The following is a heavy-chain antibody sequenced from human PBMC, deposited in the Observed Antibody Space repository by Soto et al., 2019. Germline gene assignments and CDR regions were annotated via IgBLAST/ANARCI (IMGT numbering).Heavy chain of an antibody. Sequence: GSGPTLVNPTQTLTLTCTFSGFSLSTSGVGVGWIRQPPGKALEWLALIYWDDDKRYSPSLKSRLTITKDTSKNQVVLTMTNMDPVDTATYYCAQVRGSGWYRGYYFDYWGQGTLVTVSS. J-gene: IGHJ4*02. CDR3: AQVRGSGWYRGYYFDY. CDR1: GFSLSTSGVG. D-gene: IGHD6-19*01. CDR2: IYWDDDK. V-gene: IGHV2-5*02.